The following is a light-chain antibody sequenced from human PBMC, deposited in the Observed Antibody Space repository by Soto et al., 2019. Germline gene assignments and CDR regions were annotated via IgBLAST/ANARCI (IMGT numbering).Light chain of an antibody. CDR1: SSDVGGYNY. CDR3: SSYTSSSTMV. CDR2: EVT. Sequence: QSVLAQPASVSGSPGQSITISCTVTSSDVGGYNYVSWYQQHPGKAPKLMIYEVTNRPSGVSNRFSGSKSCNTASLTISGLQAGYETHYYCSSYTSSSTMVFGGGTKVTAL. V-gene: IGLV2-14*01. J-gene: IGLJ2*01.